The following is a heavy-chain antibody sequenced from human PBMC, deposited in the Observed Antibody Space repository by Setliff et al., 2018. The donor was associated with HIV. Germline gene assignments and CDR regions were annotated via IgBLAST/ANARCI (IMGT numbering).Heavy chain of an antibody. CDR2: IYMTGRT. CDR3: ARGGFKWSGSYADY. Sequence: PSETLSLTCTVSRGSISTYYWNWIRQSPGKGLEWVGYIYMTGRTTYNPSLKRRVTISVDTAKNQFSLNLTSVTAADTAVYYCARGGFKWSGSYADYWGQGTLVTVSS. V-gene: IGHV4-4*09. J-gene: IGHJ4*02. D-gene: IGHD1-26*01. CDR1: RGSISTYY.